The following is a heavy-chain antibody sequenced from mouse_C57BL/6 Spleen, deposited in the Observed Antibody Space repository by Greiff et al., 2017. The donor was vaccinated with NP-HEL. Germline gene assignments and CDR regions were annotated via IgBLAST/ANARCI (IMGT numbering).Heavy chain of an antibody. CDR2: IDPEDGDT. Sequence: EVQLQQSGAELVRPGASVKLSCTASGFNIKDYYMHWVKQRPEQGLEWIGRIDPEDGDTEYAPKFQGKATMTADTSSNTAYLQLSSLTSEDTAVYYCIYYYGSSEAYWGQGTLVTVSA. CDR3: IYYYGSSEAY. D-gene: IGHD1-1*01. V-gene: IGHV14-1*01. J-gene: IGHJ3*01. CDR1: GFNIKDYY.